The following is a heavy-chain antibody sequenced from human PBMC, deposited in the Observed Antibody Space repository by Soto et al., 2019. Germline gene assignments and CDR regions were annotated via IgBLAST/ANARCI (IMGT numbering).Heavy chain of an antibody. V-gene: IGHV4-59*01. CDR2: IYYSGST. J-gene: IGHJ3*02. CDR1: GGSISSYY. CDR3: ARNYGRGAFDI. Sequence: SETLSLTCTVSGGSISSYYWSWIRQPPGKGPGWIGYIYYSGSTNYNPSLKSRVTISVDTSKNQFSLKLSSVTAADTAVYYCARNYGRGAFDIWGQGTMVTVSS. D-gene: IGHD4-17*01.